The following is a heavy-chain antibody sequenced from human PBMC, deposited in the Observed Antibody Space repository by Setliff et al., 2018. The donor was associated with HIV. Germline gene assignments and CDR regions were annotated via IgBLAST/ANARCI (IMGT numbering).Heavy chain of an antibody. V-gene: IGHV4-39*01. CDR3: VRHVDSDTSGHPDWFDP. Sequence: SETLSLTCTVSGGSVNSRNYFWGWIRQPPGKGLEWIGTLYYSGEIRYNPSLKSRVTISVDTSKNQFSLNLNSVTATDTAVYYCVRHVDSDTSGHPDWFDPWGQGTLVTVSS. CDR2: LYYSGEI. J-gene: IGHJ5*02. D-gene: IGHD3-22*01. CDR1: GGSVNSRNYF.